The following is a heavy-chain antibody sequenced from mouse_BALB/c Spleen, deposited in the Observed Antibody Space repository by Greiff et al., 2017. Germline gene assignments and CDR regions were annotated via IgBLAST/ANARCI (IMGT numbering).Heavy chain of an antibody. CDR2: IYPGDGDT. CDR1: GYTFTSYW. CDR3: ARGDYDGGDFDY. V-gene: IGHV1-87*01. J-gene: IGHJ2*01. D-gene: IGHD2-4*01. Sequence: VKLMESGAELARPGASVKLSCKASGYTFTSYWMQWVKQRPGQGLEWIGAIYPGDGDTRYTQKFKGKATLTADKSSSTAYMQLSSLASEDSAVYYCARGDYDGGDFDYWGQGTTLTVSA.